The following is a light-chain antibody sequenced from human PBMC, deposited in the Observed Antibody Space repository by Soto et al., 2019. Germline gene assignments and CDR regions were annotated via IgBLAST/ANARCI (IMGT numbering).Light chain of an antibody. CDR1: QGIRND. Sequence: AIQMTKSPSSLSASVGDRVTITCRASQGIRNDLDWFQQKPGKAPKRLIYAASNLQSGVPARFSGSGSGTDFTLTISSLQPEDFATYYCLQKYFYPFTFGPGTKVDIK. V-gene: IGKV1-6*01. J-gene: IGKJ3*01. CDR2: AAS. CDR3: LQKYFYPFT.